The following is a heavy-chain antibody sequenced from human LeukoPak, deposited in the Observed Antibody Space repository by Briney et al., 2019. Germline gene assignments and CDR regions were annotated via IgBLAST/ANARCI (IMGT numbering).Heavy chain of an antibody. J-gene: IGHJ4*02. CDR3: AILRGYSDSDPQFWRY. CDR1: GYSFTSYW. Sequence: GESLKISCKGSGYSFTSYWIGWVRQMPGKGLEWMGITYPGDSDTRYSPSFQGQVTISADKSISTAYLQWSSLKASDTAMYYCAILRGYSDSDPQFWRYWGQGTLVTVSS. V-gene: IGHV5-51*01. CDR2: TYPGDSDT. D-gene: IGHD5-12*01.